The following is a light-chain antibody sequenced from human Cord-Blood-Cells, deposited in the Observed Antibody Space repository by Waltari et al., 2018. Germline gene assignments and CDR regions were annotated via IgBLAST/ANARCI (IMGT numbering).Light chain of an antibody. J-gene: IGKJ4*01. CDR3: QQYNNWPPLT. CDR1: QRVSSN. Sequence: EIVMTQSPATLSVSPGERATLSCRASQRVSSNLAWYQQKPGQAPRLLIYGASTRATGIPARFSGSGSGTEFTLTISSLQSEDFAVYYCQQYNNWPPLTFGGGTKLEIK. CDR2: GAS. V-gene: IGKV3-15*01.